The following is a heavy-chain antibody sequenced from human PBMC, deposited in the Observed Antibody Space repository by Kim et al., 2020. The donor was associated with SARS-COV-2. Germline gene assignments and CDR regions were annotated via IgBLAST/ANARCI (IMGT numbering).Heavy chain of an antibody. D-gene: IGHD3-16*01. Sequence: CVDSVEGRFTVAKDSAKNSLYLQMGRLGVEDTAVYYCARGGGSYVALFDYWGQGTLVTVSS. CDR3: ARGGGSYVALFDY. J-gene: IGHJ4*02. V-gene: IGHV3-7*04.